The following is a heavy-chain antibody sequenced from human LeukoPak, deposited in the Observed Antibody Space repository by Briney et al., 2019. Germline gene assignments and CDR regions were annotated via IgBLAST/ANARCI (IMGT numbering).Heavy chain of an antibody. V-gene: IGHV4-4*09. CDR1: GGSLTNYY. Sequence: PSETLSLTCSVSGGSLTNYYWGWVRQPPGKGLEYIGYIHSDGTTNYNPSLKSRVTVSLDTSRTHFSLRLSFVTAADTAVYFCARLNYRGGEALHFDYWGQGTLVPVSS. CDR2: IHSDGTT. D-gene: IGHD3-16*01. CDR3: ARLNYRGGEALHFDY. J-gene: IGHJ4*02.